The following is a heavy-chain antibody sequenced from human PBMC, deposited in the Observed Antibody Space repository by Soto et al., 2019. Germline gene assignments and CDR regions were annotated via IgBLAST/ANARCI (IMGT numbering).Heavy chain of an antibody. V-gene: IGHV3-23*01. J-gene: IGHJ4*02. D-gene: IGHD3-22*01. Sequence: QPGGSLRLSCADSGFSFSTYSMSWVRQTPGKGLEWVSAITATGDRTYYADSVTGRFTISRDNSKKTHYLQMTSLRAEDTAIYYCAPMNGYCEYWGQGTPVTVSS. CDR1: GFSFSTYS. CDR2: ITATGDRT. CDR3: APMNGYCEY.